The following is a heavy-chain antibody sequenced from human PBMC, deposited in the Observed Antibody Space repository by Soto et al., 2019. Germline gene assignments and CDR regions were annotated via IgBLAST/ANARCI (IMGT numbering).Heavy chain of an antibody. CDR3: ATVRGYSGYDLAEYYFDY. CDR1: GYTLAELS. Sequence: ASVKVSCKVSGYTLAELSMHWGRQAPGKGLEWMGGFDPEDGETIYAQKFQGRVTMTEDTSTDTAYMELSSLRSEDTAVYYCATVRGYSGYDLAEYYFDYWGQGTLVTVSS. D-gene: IGHD5-12*01. V-gene: IGHV1-24*01. CDR2: FDPEDGET. J-gene: IGHJ4*02.